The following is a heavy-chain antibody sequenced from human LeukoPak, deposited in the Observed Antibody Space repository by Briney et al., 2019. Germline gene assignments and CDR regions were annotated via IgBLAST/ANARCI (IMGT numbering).Heavy chain of an antibody. D-gene: IGHD2-2*01. V-gene: IGHV1-18*01. Sequence: ASVKVSCKASGYTFTSYGISWVRQAPGQGLEWMGWISAYNGNTNYAQKLQGRVPMTTDTSTSTAYMELRSLRSDDTAVYYCARDDIVVVPAAIGYYFDYWGQGTLVTVSS. CDR1: GYTFTSYG. CDR3: ARDDIVVVPAAIGYYFDY. J-gene: IGHJ4*02. CDR2: ISAYNGNT.